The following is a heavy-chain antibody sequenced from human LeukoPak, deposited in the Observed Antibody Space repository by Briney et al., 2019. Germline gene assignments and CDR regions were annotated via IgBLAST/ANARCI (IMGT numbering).Heavy chain of an antibody. CDR2: ISDSGGST. CDR3: GRYYVMDV. J-gene: IGHJ6*02. V-gene: IGHV3-23*01. CDR1: GFAFSSYG. Sequence: PGGSLRLSCAASGFAFSSYGVHWVRQAPGKGLEWVSTISDSGGSTYYADSVKGRFTISRDNSKSTLYLQMNSLRAEDTAVYYCGRYYVMDVWGQGTSVTVSS.